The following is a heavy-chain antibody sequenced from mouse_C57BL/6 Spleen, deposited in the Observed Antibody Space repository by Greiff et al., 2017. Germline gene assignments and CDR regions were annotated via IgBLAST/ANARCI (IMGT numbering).Heavy chain of an antibody. CDR1: GYTFTDYN. D-gene: IGHD2-2*01. CDR3: ATEYYGDDGYYYARDY. J-gene: IGHJ4*01. CDR2: INPNNGGT. V-gene: IGHV1-18*01. Sequence: EVQLQQPGPELVKPGASVKIPCKASGYTFTDYNMDWVKQSHGKSLEWIGVINPNNGGTIYNQKFKGKATLTVDKSSSTAYMELRSLTSEDTAVXYCATEYYGDDGYYYARDYWGQGTSVTVSS.